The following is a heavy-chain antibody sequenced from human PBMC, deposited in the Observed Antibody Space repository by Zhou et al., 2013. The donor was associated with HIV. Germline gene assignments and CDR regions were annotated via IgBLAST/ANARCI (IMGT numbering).Heavy chain of an antibody. CDR2: IVVGSGNT. Sequence: QMQLVQSGPEVKKPGTSVKVSCKASGLTFTSSAMQWVRQARGQRLEWIGWIVVGSGNTNYAQKFQERVTITRDMSTSTVYMELSSLTSEDTAVYYCGRRGSWGDRTTIIRGGVDVWGQGTTVSVSS. CDR1: GLTFTSSA. D-gene: IGHD3-10*01. CDR3: GRRGSWGDRTTIIRGGVDV. J-gene: IGHJ6*02. V-gene: IGHV1-58*02.